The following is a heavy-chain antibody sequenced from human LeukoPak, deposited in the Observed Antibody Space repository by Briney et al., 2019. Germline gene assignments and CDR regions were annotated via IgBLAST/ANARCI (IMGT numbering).Heavy chain of an antibody. CDR2: IYYSGST. CDR1: GGSISSYY. D-gene: IGHD3-10*01. CDR3: ARALWTYGSGSSYYYYYMDV. Sequence: SETLSLTCTVSGGSISSYYWSWIRQPPGKGLEWIGYIYYSGSTNYNPSLKSRVTISVDTSKNQFSLKPSSVTAADTAVYYCARALWTYGSGSSYYYYYMDVWSKGTTVTVSS. J-gene: IGHJ6*03. V-gene: IGHV4-59*01.